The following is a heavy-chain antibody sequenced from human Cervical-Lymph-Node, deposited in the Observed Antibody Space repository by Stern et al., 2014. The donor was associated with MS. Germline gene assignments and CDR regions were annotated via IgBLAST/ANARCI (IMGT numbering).Heavy chain of an antibody. Sequence: QVQLVQSGAEVKKPGASVKVSCKASGYTFTSYDINWVRQATGQGLEWMGWMNPNSGNTGYAQKFQGRVTMTRNTSISTAYMELSSLRSEDTAVYYCARNHILTGYYSGHYYGMDVWGQGTTVTVSS. D-gene: IGHD3-9*01. CDR1: GYTFTSYD. CDR3: ARNHILTGYYSGHYYGMDV. CDR2: MNPNSGNT. J-gene: IGHJ6*02. V-gene: IGHV1-8*01.